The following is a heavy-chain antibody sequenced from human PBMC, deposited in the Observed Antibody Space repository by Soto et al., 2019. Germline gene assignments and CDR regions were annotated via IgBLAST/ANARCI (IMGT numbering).Heavy chain of an antibody. V-gene: IGHV4-30-4*01. CDR3: ARGIYYYDSGGYYYP. CDR2: IYYSGST. D-gene: IGHD3-22*01. CDR1: GGSISSGDYY. Sequence: SETLSLTCTVSGGSISSGDYYWSWIRQPPGKGLEWIGYIYYSGSTYYNPSLKSRVTISVDTSKNQFSLKLSSVTAADTAVYYCARGIYYYDSGGYYYPWGQGTLVTVSS. J-gene: IGHJ5*02.